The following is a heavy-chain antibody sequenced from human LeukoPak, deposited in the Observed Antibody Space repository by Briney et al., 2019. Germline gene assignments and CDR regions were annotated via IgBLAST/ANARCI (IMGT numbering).Heavy chain of an antibody. Sequence: GGSLRLSCAASGFTVSSNYMSWVRQAPGKGLEWVSVIYSGGSTYYADSVKSRSTISRDNSKNTLYLQMNSLRAEDTAVYYCAREGINPKYGRGYYMDVWGKGTTVTVPS. CDR2: IYSGGST. CDR1: GFTVSSNY. V-gene: IGHV3-53*01. J-gene: IGHJ6*03. CDR3: AREGINPKYGRGYYMDV. D-gene: IGHD1-14*01.